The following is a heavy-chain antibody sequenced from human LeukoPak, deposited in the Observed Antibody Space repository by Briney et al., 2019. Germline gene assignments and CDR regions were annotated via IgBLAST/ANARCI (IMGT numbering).Heavy chain of an antibody. CDR3: ARGPPHNNGRPSSDF. Sequence: SETLSLTCTVSGDSMNNYYWTWIRQPPGKGLEWIGYIYYSGSTTYNPSLKSRVTISIDMSKNHFSLNLSSVTAADTAVYYCARGPPHNNGRPSSDFRGQGTLVTVSS. J-gene: IGHJ4*02. CDR2: IYYSGST. D-gene: IGHD1-14*01. V-gene: IGHV4-59*01. CDR1: GDSMNNYY.